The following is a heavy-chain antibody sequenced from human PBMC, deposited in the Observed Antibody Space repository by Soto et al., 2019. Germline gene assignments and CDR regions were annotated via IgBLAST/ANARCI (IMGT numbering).Heavy chain of an antibody. CDR1: GGAFSGYY. V-gene: IGHV4-34*01. CDR2: INHSGST. Sequence: AGTLCLTGAVYGGAFSGYYWSWIRQPPGKGLGWIGEINHSGSTNYNPSLKSRVTISVDTSKNQFSLKLSSVTAADTAVYYCARGMWLRSSFAYWGQGTLVTVSS. D-gene: IGHD5-12*01. J-gene: IGHJ4*02. CDR3: ARGMWLRSSFAY.